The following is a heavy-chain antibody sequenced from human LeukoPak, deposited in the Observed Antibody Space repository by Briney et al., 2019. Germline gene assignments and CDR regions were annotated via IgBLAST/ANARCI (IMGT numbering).Heavy chain of an antibody. CDR2: ISGSGGST. D-gene: IGHD5-24*01. Sequence: GGSLRLSCAASGFTFSSYAMSWVRQAPGKGLEWVSTISGSGGSTYYAGSVKGRFTISRDNAKSSLYLQMDSLRAEETAVYHCARGHLWLQNWGQGTLVTVSS. J-gene: IGHJ4*02. V-gene: IGHV3-23*01. CDR3: ARGHLWLQN. CDR1: GFTFSSYA.